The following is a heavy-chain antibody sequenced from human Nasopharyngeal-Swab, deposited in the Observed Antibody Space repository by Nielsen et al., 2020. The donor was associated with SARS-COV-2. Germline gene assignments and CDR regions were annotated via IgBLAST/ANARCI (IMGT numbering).Heavy chain of an antibody. CDR3: ASSLYCGSDCYYGMDV. V-gene: IGHV1-69*06. D-gene: IGHD2-21*01. J-gene: IGHJ6*02. CDR2: IIPIFGTA. CDR1: GGTFSSYA. Sequence: SVKVSCKASGGTFSSYAISWVRQAPGQGLEWMGGIIPIFGTANYAQKFQGRVTITADKSTSTAYMELSSLRSEDTAVYYCASSLYCGSDCYYGMDVWGQGTTVTVSS.